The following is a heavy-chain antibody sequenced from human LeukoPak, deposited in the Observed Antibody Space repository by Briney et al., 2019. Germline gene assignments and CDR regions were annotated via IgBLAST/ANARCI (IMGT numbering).Heavy chain of an antibody. CDR1: GFTFSSYS. CDR3: ARRRIVGSTDDAFDI. CDR2: ISSNSIYV. V-gene: IGHV3-21*01. Sequence: GGSLRLSCAASGFTFSSYSMNWVRQAPGKGLEWVSSISSNSIYVFYADSMKGRFTISRDNVKNSLSLQMNSLRAEDTAVCYCARRRIVGSTDDAFDIWGQGTMVTLSS. D-gene: IGHD1-26*01. J-gene: IGHJ3*02.